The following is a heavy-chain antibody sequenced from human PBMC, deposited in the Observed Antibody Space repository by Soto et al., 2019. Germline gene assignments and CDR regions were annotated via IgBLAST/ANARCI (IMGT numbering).Heavy chain of an antibody. Sequence: PGGSLRLSCAASGFTFSSYWMHWVRQAPGKGLVWVSRINSDGSSTSYAEYVKGRFTISRDNAKNTLYLQMNSLRAEDTAVYYCARVQNDFWSGYYPYYFDYWGQGTLVTVSS. D-gene: IGHD3-3*01. V-gene: IGHV3-74*01. CDR2: INSDGSST. CDR3: ARVQNDFWSGYYPYYFDY. J-gene: IGHJ4*02. CDR1: GFTFSSYW.